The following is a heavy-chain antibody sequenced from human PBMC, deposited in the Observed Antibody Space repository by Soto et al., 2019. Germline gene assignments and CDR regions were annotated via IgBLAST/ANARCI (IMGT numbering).Heavy chain of an antibody. V-gene: IGHV4-39*01. CDR1: GYSVSSSDYY. CDR3: APLSVSLSGPYGIHV. D-gene: IGHD2-15*01. J-gene: IGHJ6*02. Sequence: SETLSLTCSVSGYSVSSSDYYWAWIRQPPGKGLEWIGSMFYSGLTYYNPSLKSRVTLSVDTSKNQFPVRLNSVTAADTAVYYCAPLSVSLSGPYGIHVWGQGTTVTVSS. CDR2: MFYSGLT.